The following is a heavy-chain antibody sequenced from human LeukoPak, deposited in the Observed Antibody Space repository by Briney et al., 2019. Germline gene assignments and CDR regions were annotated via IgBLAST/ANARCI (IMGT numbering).Heavy chain of an antibody. V-gene: IGHV1-18*01. J-gene: IGHJ4*02. Sequence: ASVNVSCKASGYTFTSYGISWVRQAPGQGLEWMGWISAYNGNTNYAQNLQGRVTMTTDTSTSTAYMELRSLRSDATAMYYCARDRQSCSSSSCLVDSWGQGTLVTVSS. CDR2: ISAYNGNT. D-gene: IGHD2-2*01. CDR1: GYTFTSYG. CDR3: ARDRQSCSSSSCLVDS.